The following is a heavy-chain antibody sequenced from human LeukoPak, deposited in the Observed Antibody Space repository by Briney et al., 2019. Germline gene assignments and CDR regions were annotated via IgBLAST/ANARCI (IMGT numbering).Heavy chain of an antibody. CDR2: ISSRGSTI. J-gene: IGHJ3*02. CDR1: GFTFSSYE. V-gene: IGHV3-48*03. Sequence: PGGSLRLSCAAPGFTFSSYEMNWVRQAPGKGLEWVSYISSRGSTIYYADSVKGRFTFSRDNAKNSLYLQMNSLRAEDTGIYYCAREFQNSFDIWGQGTMVTVSS. D-gene: IGHD2/OR15-2a*01. CDR3: AREFQNSFDI.